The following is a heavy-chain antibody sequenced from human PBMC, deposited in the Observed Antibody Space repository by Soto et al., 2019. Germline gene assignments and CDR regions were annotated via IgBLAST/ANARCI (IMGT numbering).Heavy chain of an antibody. CDR1: GFTFSSYS. D-gene: IGHD3-16*01. CDR3: ARPVSTYYYYYGMDV. J-gene: IGHJ6*02. V-gene: IGHV3-21*01. CDR2: ISSSSNSI. Sequence: GGSLRLSCVASGFTFSSYSMNWVRQAPGKGLEWVSSISSSSNSIYYADSVKGRFTISRDNAKNSLYLQMNSLRAEDTAVYYCARPVSTYYYYYGMDVWGQGTTVTVSS.